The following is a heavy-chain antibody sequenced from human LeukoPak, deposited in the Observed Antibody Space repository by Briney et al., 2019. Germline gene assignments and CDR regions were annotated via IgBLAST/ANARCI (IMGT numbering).Heavy chain of an antibody. CDR3: ARVLRGSRISDAFDI. CDR2: ISSSSYI. V-gene: IGHV3-21*01. J-gene: IGHJ3*02. CDR1: GFTFSSYS. D-gene: IGHD3-16*01. Sequence: GGSLRLSCAASGFTFSSYSMNWVRQAPGKGLEWVSSISSSSYIYYADSVKGRFTISRDNAKNSLYLQMNSLRAEDTAVYYCARVLRGSRISDAFDIWGQGSMVTVSS.